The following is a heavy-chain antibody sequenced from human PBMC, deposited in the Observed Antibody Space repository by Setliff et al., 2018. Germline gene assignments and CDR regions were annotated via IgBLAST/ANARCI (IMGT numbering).Heavy chain of an antibody. Sequence: SETLSLTCTVSGYSISSGYIWGWIRQPPGKGLEWVGNIGHTGSINYNPSLKSRLTISRDTSKNQVSLRLNSVTATDSAVYYCARDLGHGGDSDYWGQGILVTVSS. CDR1: GYSISSGYI. CDR3: ARDLGHGGDSDY. D-gene: IGHD2-21*02. CDR2: IGHTGSI. J-gene: IGHJ4*02. V-gene: IGHV4-38-2*02.